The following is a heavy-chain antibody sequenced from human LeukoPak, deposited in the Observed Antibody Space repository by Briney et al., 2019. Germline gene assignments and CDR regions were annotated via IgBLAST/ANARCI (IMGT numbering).Heavy chain of an antibody. CDR1: GGSISSSSYY. J-gene: IGHJ3*02. CDR2: IYYSGST. V-gene: IGHV4-39*07. Sequence: PSETLSLTCTVSGGSISSSSYYWGWIRQPPGKGLEWIGSIYYSGSTYYNPSLKSRVTISVDTSKNQFSLKLSSVTAADTAVYYCARSYYDYVWGSYNSYDAFDIWGQGTMVTVSS. D-gene: IGHD3-16*01. CDR3: ARSYYDYVWGSYNSYDAFDI.